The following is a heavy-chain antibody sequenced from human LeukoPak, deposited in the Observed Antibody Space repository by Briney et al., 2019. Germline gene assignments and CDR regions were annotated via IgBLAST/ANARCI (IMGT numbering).Heavy chain of an antibody. CDR1: GFTFSTYA. V-gene: IGHV3-30*04. Sequence: GGSLRLSCAASGFTFSTYAMHWVRQAPGKGLEWVAVIPYDGSNKYYADSVKGRFTISRDNSKNTLYLQMNSLRAEDTAIYYCAKNVGYCTNGVCYKYFQDWGQGTLVTVSS. D-gene: IGHD2-8*01. CDR2: IPYDGSNK. CDR3: AKNVGYCTNGVCYKYFQD. J-gene: IGHJ1*01.